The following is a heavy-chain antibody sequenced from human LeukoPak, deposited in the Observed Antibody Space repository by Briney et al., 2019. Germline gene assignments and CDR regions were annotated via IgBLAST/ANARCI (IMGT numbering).Heavy chain of an antibody. J-gene: IGHJ5*02. CDR1: GGSISSYY. CDR2: IYYSGST. CDR3: ARSDLLWFGELPFA. Sequence: SSETLSLTCTVSGGSISSYYWSWIRQPPGKGLEWIGYIYYSGSTNYNPSLKSRVTISVDTSKNQFSLKLSSVTAADTAVYYCARSDLLWFGELPFAWGQGTLVTVSS. D-gene: IGHD3-10*01. V-gene: IGHV4-59*01.